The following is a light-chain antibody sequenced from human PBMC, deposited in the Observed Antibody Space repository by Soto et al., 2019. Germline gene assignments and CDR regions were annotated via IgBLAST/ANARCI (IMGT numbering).Light chain of an antibody. J-gene: IGKJ1*01. CDR2: GAS. V-gene: IGKV3-20*01. CDR3: QQYGSLWT. CDR1: QSVSSSY. Sequence: EVKLTQSPCTLSLSPGERATLSCRASQSVSSSYLAWYQQKPGQAPRLLIYGASSRATGIPDRFSGSGSGTDFTLTISRLEPEDFAVYYCQQYGSLWTFGQGTKVDI.